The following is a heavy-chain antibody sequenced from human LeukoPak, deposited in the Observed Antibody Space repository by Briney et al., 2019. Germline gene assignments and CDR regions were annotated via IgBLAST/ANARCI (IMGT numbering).Heavy chain of an antibody. CDR3: AKDYYGDYTQPGDS. V-gene: IGHV3-74*01. D-gene: IGHD4-17*01. Sequence: PGGSLRLSCAASGFSFSSYWMHWVRQAPRKGLVWVARINIEGSITTCADSVKGRFTISRDNAKNTLYLQMNSLRAEDTAVYYCAKDYYGDYTQPGDSWGQGTLVTVSS. CDR1: GFSFSSYW. CDR2: INIEGSIT. J-gene: IGHJ4*02.